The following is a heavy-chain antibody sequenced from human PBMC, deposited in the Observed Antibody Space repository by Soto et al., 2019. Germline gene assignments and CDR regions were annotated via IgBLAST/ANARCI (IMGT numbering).Heavy chain of an antibody. CDR1: GGSISSYY. J-gene: IGHJ6*03. CDR2: IYYSGST. CDR3: AKLGCPPVSYYMDV. V-gene: IGHV4-59*08. Sequence: PSETLSLTCTVSGGSISSYYWSWIRQPPGKGLEWIGYIYYSGSTNYNPPLKSRVTISVDTSKNQFSLKLSSVTAADTAVYYCAKLGCPPVSYYMDVWGKGTTVTVSS. D-gene: IGHD2-15*01.